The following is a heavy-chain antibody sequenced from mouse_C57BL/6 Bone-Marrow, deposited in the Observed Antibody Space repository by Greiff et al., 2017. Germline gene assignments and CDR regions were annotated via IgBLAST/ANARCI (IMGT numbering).Heavy chain of an antibody. CDR3: ASLPNWGWDLFAY. CDR1: GYTFTSYW. J-gene: IGHJ3*01. Sequence: QVQLQQPGAELVMPGASVKLSCKASGYTFTSYWMHWVKQRPGQGLEWIGEIDPSDSYTNYNQKFKGKSTLTVDKSSSTAYMQLSSLTSEDSAVYYCASLPNWGWDLFAYWGQGTLVTVSA. D-gene: IGHD4-1*02. CDR2: IDPSDSYT. V-gene: IGHV1-69*01.